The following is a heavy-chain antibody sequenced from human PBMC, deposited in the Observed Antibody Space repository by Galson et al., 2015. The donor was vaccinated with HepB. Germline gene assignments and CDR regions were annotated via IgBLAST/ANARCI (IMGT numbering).Heavy chain of an antibody. D-gene: IGHD6-19*01. CDR1: GFTFSSYA. Sequence: SLRLSCAASGFTFSSYAMHWVRQAPGKGLEWVAVISYDGSNKYYADSVKGRFTISRDNSKNTLYLQMNSLRAEDTAVYYCARGDSSSGLNAFDIWGQGTMVTVSS. CDR3: ARGDSSSGLNAFDI. V-gene: IGHV3-30*04. J-gene: IGHJ3*02. CDR2: ISYDGSNK.